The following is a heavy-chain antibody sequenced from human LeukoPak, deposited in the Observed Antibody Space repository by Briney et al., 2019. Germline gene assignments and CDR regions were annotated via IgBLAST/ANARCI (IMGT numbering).Heavy chain of an antibody. D-gene: IGHD2/OR15-2a*01. V-gene: IGHV3-53*01. J-gene: IGHJ4*02. CDR2: IYSGGTT. CDR3: ARECNGWGIDF. CDR1: TFTVSSIY. Sequence: GGYLSLSCAAYTFTVSSIYMGWDRPAPGKGREWVSDIYSGGTTYYQNSLKGRFTISRDNSKKTLYIQMTRLRAEYTGVNYCARECNGWGIDFWGQGTLVTVSS.